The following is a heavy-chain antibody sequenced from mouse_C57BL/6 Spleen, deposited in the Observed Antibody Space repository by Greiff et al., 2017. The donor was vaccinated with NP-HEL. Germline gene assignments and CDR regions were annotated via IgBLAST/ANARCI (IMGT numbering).Heavy chain of an antibody. CDR2: IYPGSGNT. CDR1: GYTFTDYY. J-gene: IGHJ3*01. Sequence: QVQLQQSGAELVRPGASVKLSCKASGYTFTDYYINWVKQRPGQGLEWIARIYPGSGNTYYNEKFKGKATLTAEKSSSTAYMQLSSLTCEDSAVYFCAREDFYWIAYWGQGTLVTVSA. CDR3: AREDFYWIAY. V-gene: IGHV1-76*01.